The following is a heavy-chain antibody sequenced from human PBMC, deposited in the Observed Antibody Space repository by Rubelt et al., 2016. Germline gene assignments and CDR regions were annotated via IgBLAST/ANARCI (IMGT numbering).Heavy chain of an antibody. D-gene: IGHD3-16*01. CDR3: RGIWGSYIDY. CDR1: GGTFSSYA. CDR2: ITPILGIA. Sequence: QVQLVQSGAEVKKPESSVKVSCKASGGTFSSYAISWVRQAPGQGLEWMGRITPILGIANYAQKFQGRVTMTEDTSTDTAYMELSSLRSEDTAVYYCRGIWGSYIDYWGQGTLVTVSS. J-gene: IGHJ4*02. V-gene: IGHV1-69*04.